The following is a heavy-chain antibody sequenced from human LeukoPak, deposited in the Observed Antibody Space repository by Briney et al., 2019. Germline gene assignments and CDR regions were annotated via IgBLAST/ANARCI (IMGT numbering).Heavy chain of an antibody. J-gene: IGHJ4*02. CDR2: IRSKANSYAT. CDR1: GFTFSGSA. D-gene: IGHD6-13*01. V-gene: IGHV3-73*01. Sequence: PGGSLKLSCAASGFTFSGSAMHWVRQASGKGLEWVGRIRSKANSYATAYAASVKGRFTISRDDSKNTAHLQMNSLKTEDTAVYYCTRLPIAAAGTRDYWGQGTLVTVSS. CDR3: TRLPIAAAGTRDY.